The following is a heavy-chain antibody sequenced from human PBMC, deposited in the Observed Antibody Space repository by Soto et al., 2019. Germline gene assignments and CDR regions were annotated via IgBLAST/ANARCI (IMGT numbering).Heavy chain of an antibody. V-gene: IGHV4-59*12. CDR1: GGSFSGYY. CDR3: ARNGDCTRPGCIVGWFDP. J-gene: IGHJ5*02. Sequence: SETLSLTCAVYGGSFSGYYWSWIRQPPGKGLEWIGYIYYSGSTNYNPSLKSRVTISVDTSKNQFSLKLSSVTAADTAMYYCARNGDCTRPGCIVGWFDPWGPGTLVTVSS. CDR2: IYYSGST. D-gene: IGHD2-8*01.